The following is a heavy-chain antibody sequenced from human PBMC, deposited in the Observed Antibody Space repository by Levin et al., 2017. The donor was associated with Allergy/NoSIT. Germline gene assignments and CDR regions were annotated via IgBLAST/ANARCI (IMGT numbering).Heavy chain of an antibody. CDR3: ARVVLQTDFWSGLRGNYYYGMDV. V-gene: IGHV4-39*07. CDR1: GGSISSSSYY. Sequence: SETLSLTCTVSGGSISSSSYYWGWIRQPPGKGLEWIGSIYYSGSTYYNPSLKSRVTISVDTSKNQFSLKLSSVTAADTAVYYCARVVLQTDFWSGLRGNYYYGMDVWGQGTTVTVSS. D-gene: IGHD3-3*01. J-gene: IGHJ6*02. CDR2: IYYSGST.